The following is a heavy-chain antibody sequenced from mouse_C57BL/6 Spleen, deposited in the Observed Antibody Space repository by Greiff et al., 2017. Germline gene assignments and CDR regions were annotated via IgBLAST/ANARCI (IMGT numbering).Heavy chain of an antibody. Sequence: EVKLMESGPELVKPGASVKISCKASGYSFTGYYMNWVKQSPEKSLEWIGEINPSTGGTTYNQKFKAKATLTVDKSSSTAYMQLKSLTSEDSAVYYCARRIVGTPFVDYWGQGTTLTVSS. J-gene: IGHJ2*01. V-gene: IGHV1-42*01. CDR2: INPSTGGT. CDR1: GYSFTGYY. D-gene: IGHD1-1*01. CDR3: ARRIVGTPFVDY.